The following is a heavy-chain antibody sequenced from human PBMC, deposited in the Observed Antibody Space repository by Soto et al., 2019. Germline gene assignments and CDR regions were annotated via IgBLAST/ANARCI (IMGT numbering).Heavy chain of an antibody. CDR2: VSYDGNNK. D-gene: IGHD3-10*01. Sequence: GGSLRLSCAASGFTFSNHALHWVRQAPGKGLEWMTVVSYDGNNKYYADSVKGRFTISRENSENTLYLEVHSLRPEDTAVYYCAIDSGSYYYGSGSYLDYWGLGTLVTVSS. J-gene: IGHJ4*02. CDR3: AIDSGSYYYGSGSYLDY. CDR1: GFTFSNHA. V-gene: IGHV3-30*04.